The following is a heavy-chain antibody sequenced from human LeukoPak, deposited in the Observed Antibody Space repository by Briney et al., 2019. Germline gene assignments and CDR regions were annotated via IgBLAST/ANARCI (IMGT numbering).Heavy chain of an antibody. J-gene: IGHJ5*02. Sequence: PGRSLRLSCAASGFTFSSYAMHWVRQAPGKGLEWVAVISYDGSNKYYADSVKGRFTISRDNSKNTLYLQMNSLRAEDTAVYYCAKETGPGGSNWFDPWGQGTLVTVSS. V-gene: IGHV3-30-3*01. CDR1: GFTFSSYA. CDR3: AKETGPGGSNWFDP. D-gene: IGHD2-15*01. CDR2: ISYDGSNK.